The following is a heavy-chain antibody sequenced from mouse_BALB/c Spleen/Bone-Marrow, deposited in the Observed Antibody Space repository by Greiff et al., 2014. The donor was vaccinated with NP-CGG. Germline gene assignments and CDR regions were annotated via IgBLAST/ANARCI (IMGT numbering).Heavy chain of an antibody. CDR1: GFNIKDTY. J-gene: IGHJ3*01. V-gene: IGHV14-3*02. D-gene: IGHD1-1*01. Sequence: EVQLQQSGAELVKPGASVKLSCTASGFNIKDTYMHWVKQRPEQGLEWIGRIDPANGNTKYDPKFQGKATITADTSSNTAYLQLSSLTSEDTAVYYCASYYYGRAWFAYWGQGTLVTASA. CDR3: ASYYYGRAWFAY. CDR2: IDPANGNT.